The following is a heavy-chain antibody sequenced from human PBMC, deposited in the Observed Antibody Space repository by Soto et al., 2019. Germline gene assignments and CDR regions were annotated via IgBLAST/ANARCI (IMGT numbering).Heavy chain of an antibody. CDR1: GYSFTSYW. CDR3: ARHGSIAARRGDYYYGMDV. D-gene: IGHD6-6*01. J-gene: IGHJ6*02. V-gene: IGHV5-51*01. Sequence: GESLKISCKGSGYSFTSYWIGWVRQMPGKGLEWMGIIYPGDSDTRYSPSFQGQVTISADKSISTAYLQWSSLKASDTAMYYCARHGSIAARRGDYYYGMDVWGQGTTVTVSS. CDR2: IYPGDSDT.